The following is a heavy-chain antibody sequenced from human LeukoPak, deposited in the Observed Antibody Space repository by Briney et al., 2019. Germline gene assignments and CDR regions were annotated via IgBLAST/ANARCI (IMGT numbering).Heavy chain of an antibody. CDR3: ARDQFNDYVWGSYVDY. D-gene: IGHD3-16*01. J-gene: IGHJ4*02. CDR2: IYYSGST. Sequence: PSETLSLTCTVSGGSISSSSYYWGWIRQPPGKGLEWIGSIYYSGSTYYNPSLKSRVTISVDTSKNQFSLKLSSVTAADTAVYYCARDQFNDYVWGSYVDYWGQGTLVTVSS. V-gene: IGHV4-39*07. CDR1: GGSISSSSYY.